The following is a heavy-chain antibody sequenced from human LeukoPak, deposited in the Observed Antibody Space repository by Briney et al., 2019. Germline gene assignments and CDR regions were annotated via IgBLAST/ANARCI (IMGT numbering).Heavy chain of an antibody. CDR2: IKSGGSSI. CDR3: ARDLDYGGYSNFDY. CDR1: GFTFSSYW. V-gene: IGHV3-74*01. Sequence: GGSLSLSCAASGFTFSSYWMHWVRQAPGKGLVWVSRIKSGGSSIRYADSVKGRFTISRDNAKNTLYLQMNSLRAEDTAVYYCARDLDYGGYSNFDYWGQGTLVTVSS. J-gene: IGHJ4*02. D-gene: IGHD4-23*01.